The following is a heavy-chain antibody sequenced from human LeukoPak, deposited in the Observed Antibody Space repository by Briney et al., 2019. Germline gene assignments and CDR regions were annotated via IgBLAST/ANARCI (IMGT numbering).Heavy chain of an antibody. Sequence: GGSLRLSCAASGFTFSDYYMSWIRQAPGKGLEWVSAISGSGGSTYYADSVKGRFTISRDNSKNTLYLQMNSLRAEDTAVYYCAKRASVVVPAAFDYWGQGTLVTVSS. CDR2: ISGSGGST. V-gene: IGHV3-23*01. J-gene: IGHJ4*02. CDR3: AKRASVVVPAAFDY. D-gene: IGHD2-2*01. CDR1: GFTFSDYY.